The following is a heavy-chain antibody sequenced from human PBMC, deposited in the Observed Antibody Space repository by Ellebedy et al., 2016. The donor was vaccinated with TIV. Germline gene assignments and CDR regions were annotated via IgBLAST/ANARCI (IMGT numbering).Heavy chain of an antibody. V-gene: IGHV3-21*04. Sequence: GESLKISXAASGFTFSSYSMNWVRQAPGKGLEWVSSISESSGHIYYADSVKGRFTISRDNSKNTLFLQMNSLRAEDTGIYYCAYCSSASCSSGAHFDDWGQGTPVTVSS. CDR3: AYCSSASCSSGAHFDD. CDR1: GFTFSSYS. D-gene: IGHD2-15*01. J-gene: IGHJ4*02. CDR2: ISESSGHI.